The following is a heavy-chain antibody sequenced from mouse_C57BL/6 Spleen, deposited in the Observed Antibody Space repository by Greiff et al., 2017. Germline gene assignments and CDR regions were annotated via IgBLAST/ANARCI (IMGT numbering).Heavy chain of an antibody. CDR3: ARSYGSSPLGYFDV. CDR2: IRNKANGYTT. Sequence: DVMLVESGGGLVQPGGSLSLSCAASGFTFTDYYMSWVRQPPGKALEWLGFIRNKANGYTTEYSASVKGRFTISRDNSQSILYLQMNALRAEDSATYYCARSYGSSPLGYFDVWGTGTTVTVSS. J-gene: IGHJ1*03. D-gene: IGHD1-1*01. V-gene: IGHV7-3*01. CDR1: GFTFTDYY.